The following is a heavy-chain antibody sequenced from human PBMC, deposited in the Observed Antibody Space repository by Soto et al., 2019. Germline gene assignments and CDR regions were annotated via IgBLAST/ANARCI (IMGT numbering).Heavy chain of an antibody. CDR3: ARHVAGNRDC. J-gene: IGHJ4*02. V-gene: IGHV3-74*01. CDR1: GFTFSRYW. CDR2: INSDGSST. D-gene: IGHD2-15*01. Sequence: EVQLVESGGGLVQPGGSLRLSCAASGFTFSRYWMHLVRQAQGKGLVWVSRINSDGSSTSYADSVKGGFTISRDNAKNTLYLQMNSLRAEDTAVYYCARHVAGNRDCWGQGTLVTVSS.